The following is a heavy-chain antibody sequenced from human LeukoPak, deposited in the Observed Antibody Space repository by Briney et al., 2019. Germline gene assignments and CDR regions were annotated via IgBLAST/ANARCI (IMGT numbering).Heavy chain of an antibody. CDR2: INQDGSEK. CDR1: GFTSSTYW. V-gene: IGHV3-7*01. Sequence: GGSLRLSCAGSGFTSSTYWMTWVRQAPGKGLEWVVNINQDGSEKYYVDSVKGRFTLSRDNAKNSLYLQMNSLRAEDTAVYYCARVTSGLDYWGQGTLVTVSS. J-gene: IGHJ4*02. CDR3: ARVTSGLDY.